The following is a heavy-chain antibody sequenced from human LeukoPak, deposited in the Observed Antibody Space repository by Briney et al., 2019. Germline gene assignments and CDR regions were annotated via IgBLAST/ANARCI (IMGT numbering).Heavy chain of an antibody. Sequence: SETLSLTCTVPGGSISSYCWSWIRQPPGKGLEWIGYIYYSGSTNYNPSLKSRVTISVDTSKNQFSLKLSSVTAADTAVYYCARVMRYGDYSRWFDPWGQGTLVTVSS. D-gene: IGHD4-17*01. CDR1: GGSISSYC. CDR2: IYYSGST. V-gene: IGHV4-59*01. CDR3: ARVMRYGDYSRWFDP. J-gene: IGHJ5*02.